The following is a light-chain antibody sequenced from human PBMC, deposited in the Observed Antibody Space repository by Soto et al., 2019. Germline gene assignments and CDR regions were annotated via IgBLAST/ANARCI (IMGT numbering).Light chain of an antibody. Sequence: DIQMTQSPSSLSASVGDRVTITCRTGQRVTNYLNWYQQKPGKAPKLLIYGASSLASGVPSRFSGTGSGTDFTLTISNLQREDFATYFCQQSYSNPQTFGQGTKVDIK. V-gene: IGKV1-39*01. CDR1: QRVTNY. J-gene: IGKJ1*01. CDR2: GAS. CDR3: QQSYSNPQT.